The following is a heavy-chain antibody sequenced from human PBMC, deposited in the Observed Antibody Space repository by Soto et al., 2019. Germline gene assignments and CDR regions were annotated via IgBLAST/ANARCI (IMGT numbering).Heavy chain of an antibody. D-gene: IGHD3-3*01. CDR1: GYSISSGYY. CDR3: ASLDFGVDPHYYFDY. CDR2: IYHGGST. V-gene: IGHV4-38-2*01. J-gene: IGHJ4*02. Sequence: PSETLSLTCAVSGYSISSGYYWGWLRQPPGKGLEWIGSIYHGGSTYYNPSLNSRVTLSIDMTNNHVSLILNSVTAADTAVYYCASLDFGVDPHYYFDYWGQGTLVTVSS.